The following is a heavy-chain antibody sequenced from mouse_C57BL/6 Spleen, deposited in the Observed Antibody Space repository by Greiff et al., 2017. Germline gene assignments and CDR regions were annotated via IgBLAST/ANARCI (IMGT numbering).Heavy chain of an antibody. J-gene: IGHJ2*01. CDR1: GYAFSSSW. CDR3: ASSPD. V-gene: IGHV1-82*01. Sequence: QVQLKESGPELVKPGASVKISCKASGYAFSSSWMNWVKQRPGKGLEWIGRIYPGDGDTTYNGKFKGKATLTADKSSSTAYMQLSSLTSEDSAVYFCASSPDWGQGTTLTVSS. CDR2: IYPGDGDT.